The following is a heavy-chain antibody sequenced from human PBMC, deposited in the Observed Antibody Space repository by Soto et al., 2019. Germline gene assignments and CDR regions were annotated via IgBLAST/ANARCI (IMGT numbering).Heavy chain of an antibody. V-gene: IGHV1-8*01. Sequence: ASVKVSCKASGYTFTSYDINWVRQATGQGLEWMGWMNPNSGNTGYAQKFQGRVTMTRNTSISTAYMELSSLRSGDTAVYYCARGRSIEVPAAIRYYYYYGMDVWGQGTTVTVSS. CDR2: MNPNSGNT. J-gene: IGHJ6*02. CDR3: ARGRSIEVPAAIRYYYYYGMDV. CDR1: GYTFTSYD. D-gene: IGHD2-2*01.